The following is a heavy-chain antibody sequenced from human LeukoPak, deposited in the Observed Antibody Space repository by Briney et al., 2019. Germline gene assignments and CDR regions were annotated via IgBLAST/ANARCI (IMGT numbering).Heavy chain of an antibody. Sequence: PSGTLSLTCAVSGASISSHHWWTWVRPPPGKGLEWIGEMFHSGIIHYNPSLKSRVTISINTSKNQFSLKLSSVTAADTAVYYCARRNGQDIVATFRRRYYFDYWGQGTLVTVSS. CDR2: MFHSGII. D-gene: IGHD5-12*01. V-gene: IGHV4-4*02. CDR1: GASISSHHW. CDR3: ARRNGQDIVATFRRRYYFDY. J-gene: IGHJ4*02.